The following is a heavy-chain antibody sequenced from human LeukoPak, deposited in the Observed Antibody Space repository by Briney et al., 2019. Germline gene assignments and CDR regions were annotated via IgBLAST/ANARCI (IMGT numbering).Heavy chain of an antibody. D-gene: IGHD3-3*01. V-gene: IGHV4-59*01. Sequence: SETLSLTCTVSGGSLSSYYWSWIRQPPGNGLEWIGYIYYSGSTNYNPSLKSRVTISVDTSKNQFSLKLSSVTAADTAVYYCARDRYDFWSVHPYNWFDPWGQGTLVTVSS. CDR3: ARDRYDFWSVHPYNWFDP. J-gene: IGHJ5*02. CDR1: GGSLSSYY. CDR2: IYYSGST.